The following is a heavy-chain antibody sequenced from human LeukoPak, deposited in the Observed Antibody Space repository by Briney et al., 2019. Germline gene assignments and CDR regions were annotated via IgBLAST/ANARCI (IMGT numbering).Heavy chain of an antibody. Sequence: GGSLRLSCAASGFTFSTYAMHWVRQAPGKGLEWVAVISYDGSNKYYADSVKGRFTISRDNSRDSLYLQMNSLRPEDAAVYCARDPGSGWWGGFDLWGQGTLVTVSS. D-gene: IGHD6-19*01. V-gene: IGHV3-30-3*01. CDR2: ISYDGSNK. J-gene: IGHJ5*02. CDR3: RDPGSGWWGGFDL. CDR1: GFTFSTYA.